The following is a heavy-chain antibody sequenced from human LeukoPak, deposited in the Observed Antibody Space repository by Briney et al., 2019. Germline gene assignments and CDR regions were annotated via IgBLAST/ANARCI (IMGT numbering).Heavy chain of an antibody. CDR1: GGSISSSSYY. D-gene: IGHD3-10*01. CDR2: IYYSGST. Sequence: PSETLSLTCTVYGGSISSSSYYWGWIRQPPGKGLEWIGSIYYSGSTYYNPSLKSRVSISVDTSKNQFSLKLSSVTAADTAVYYCARPYYYGSGSPKVVWGQGTMVTVSS. J-gene: IGHJ3*01. V-gene: IGHV4-39*01. CDR3: ARPYYYGSGSPKVV.